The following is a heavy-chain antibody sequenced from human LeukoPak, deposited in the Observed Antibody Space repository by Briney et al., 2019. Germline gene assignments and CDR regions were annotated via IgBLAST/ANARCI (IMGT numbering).Heavy chain of an antibody. Sequence: GGSLRLSCAVSGFTFSSYSMSWVRQAPGKGLEWVSSISSSGTYKYYADSVRGRFTISRDNAKNSLYLQMNSLRAEDTAVYYCAKGKDSVAGATNDYWGQGTLVTVSS. CDR1: GFTFSSYS. CDR2: ISSSGTYK. D-gene: IGHD6-19*01. V-gene: IGHV3-21*01. J-gene: IGHJ4*02. CDR3: AKGKDSVAGATNDY.